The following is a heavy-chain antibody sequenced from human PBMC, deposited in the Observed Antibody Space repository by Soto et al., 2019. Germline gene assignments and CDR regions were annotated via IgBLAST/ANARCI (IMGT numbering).Heavy chain of an antibody. CDR2: ISGSGGST. Sequence: GGSLRLSCAASGFTFSSYAMSWVRQAPGKGLEWVSAISGSGGSTYYADSVKGRFTISRDNSKNTLYLQMNSLRAEDTAVYYCAKATSTSPMYRFGDHGYYFDYWGQGTLVTVSS. CDR1: GFTFSSYA. CDR3: AKATSTSPMYRFGDHGYYFDY. J-gene: IGHJ4*02. V-gene: IGHV3-23*01. D-gene: IGHD3-10*01.